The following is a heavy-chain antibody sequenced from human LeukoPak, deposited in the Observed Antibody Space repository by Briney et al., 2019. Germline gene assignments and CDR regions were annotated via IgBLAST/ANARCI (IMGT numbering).Heavy chain of an antibody. CDR3: VRGGMITFGGVIPIDY. Sequence: GGSLRLSCAASGFTFSSYAMSWVRQAPGKGLEWVSAISGSGGSTYYADSVKGRFTTSRDNSKNTLYLQMNSLRAEDTAVYYCVRGGMITFGGVIPIDYWGQGTLVTVSS. CDR2: ISGSGGST. CDR1: GFTFSSYA. D-gene: IGHD3-16*02. V-gene: IGHV3-23*01. J-gene: IGHJ4*02.